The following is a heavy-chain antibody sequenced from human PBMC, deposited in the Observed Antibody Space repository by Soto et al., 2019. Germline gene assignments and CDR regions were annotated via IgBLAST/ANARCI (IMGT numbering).Heavy chain of an antibody. CDR2: IYYSGST. CDR1: GGSISSYY. D-gene: IGHD2-15*01. J-gene: IGHJ6*03. V-gene: IGHV4-59*01. Sequence: SETLSLTCTVSGGSISSYYWSWIRQPPGKGLEWIGYIYYSGSTNYNPSLKSRVTISVDTSKNQFSLKLSSVTAADTAVYYCARSYRRYCSGGSCYSYYYYYMDLWGKGTTVTVSS. CDR3: ARSYRRYCSGGSCYSYYYYYMDL.